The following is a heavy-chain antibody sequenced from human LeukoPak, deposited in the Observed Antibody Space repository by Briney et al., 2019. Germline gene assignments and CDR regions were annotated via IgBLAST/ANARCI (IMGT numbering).Heavy chain of an antibody. CDR2: VLYSGIT. CDR3: ARDLTTVTKGFDL. CDR1: GGSITTHY. J-gene: IGHJ3*01. D-gene: IGHD4-17*01. Sequence: SETLSLTCSVSGGSITTHYWAWIRQPPGKGLEWIGYVLYSGITNYNPSLRGRITISVDTSQNQFSLSLRSVTAADTAVYYCARDLTTVTKGFDLWGQGTMVTVSS. V-gene: IGHV4-59*11.